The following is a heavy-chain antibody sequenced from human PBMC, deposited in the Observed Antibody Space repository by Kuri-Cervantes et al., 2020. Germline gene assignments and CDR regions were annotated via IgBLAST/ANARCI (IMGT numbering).Heavy chain of an antibody. Sequence: LSLPCAASGFTFSSYGMHWVRQAPGKGLEWVAVISYDGSNKYYANSVKGRFTISRDNSKNTLYLQMNSLRAEDTAVYYCARELQDYYYYGMDVWGQGTTVTVSS. CDR3: ARELQDYYYYGMDV. V-gene: IGHV3-30*03. CDR2: ISYDGSNK. D-gene: IGHD3-10*01. J-gene: IGHJ6*02. CDR1: GFTFSSYG.